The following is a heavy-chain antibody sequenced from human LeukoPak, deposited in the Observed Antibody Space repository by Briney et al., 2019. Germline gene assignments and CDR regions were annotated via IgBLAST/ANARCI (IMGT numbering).Heavy chain of an antibody. CDR2: ISAYNGNT. J-gene: IGHJ5*02. CDR3: ARDVNSVWFGEARFDP. D-gene: IGHD3-10*01. V-gene: IGHV1-18*04. Sequence: GASVKVSCKASGYTFTSYGISWVRQAPGQGLEWMGWISAYNGNTNYAQKLQGRVTTTTDTSTSTAYMELRSLRSDDTAVYYCARDVNSVWFGEARFDPWGQGTLVTVSS. CDR1: GYTFTSYG.